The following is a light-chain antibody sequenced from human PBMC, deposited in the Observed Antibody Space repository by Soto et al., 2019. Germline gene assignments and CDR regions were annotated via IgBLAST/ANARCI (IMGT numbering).Light chain of an antibody. Sequence: EIVLTQSPATLSLSPGEGATLSCRARENVSSYLAWYQQKPGQAPRLLIYDASNRATGIPARFSGSGSGTYFTLTISSPEHKDFAVYYCQQRSNWPPWTFGQVTKVEIK. V-gene: IGKV3-11*01. CDR3: QQRSNWPPWT. CDR2: DAS. CDR1: ENVSSY. J-gene: IGKJ1*01.